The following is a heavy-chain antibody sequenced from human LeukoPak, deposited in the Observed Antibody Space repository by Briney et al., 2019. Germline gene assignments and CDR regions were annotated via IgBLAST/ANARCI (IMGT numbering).Heavy chain of an antibody. J-gene: IGHJ4*02. V-gene: IGHV4-39*01. CDR2: IYYSGST. D-gene: IGHD2-15*01. CDR1: GGSISSRSYY. CDR3: ARHQDCSGGSCYFNY. Sequence: PSQTLSLTCTVSGGSISSRSYYWSWIRQPAGKGLEWIGSIYYSGSTYYNPSLKSRVTISVDTSKNQFSLKLSSVTAADTAVYYCARHQDCSGGSCYFNYWGQGTLVTVSS.